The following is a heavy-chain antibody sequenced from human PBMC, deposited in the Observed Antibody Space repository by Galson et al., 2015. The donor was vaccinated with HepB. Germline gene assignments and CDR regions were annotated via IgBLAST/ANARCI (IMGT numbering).Heavy chain of an antibody. CDR2: TSSDDSKK. V-gene: IGHV3-30*03. CDR3: ARDPKVTNWYFDL. Sequence: SLRLSCAASGFIFSSYGMHWVRQVPGKGLEWVAITSSDDSKKYYADSVKGRFTISRDSSKNTLHLQMNSLRPEDTAVYYCARDPKVTNWYFDLWGRGTLVTVSS. CDR1: GFIFSSYG. J-gene: IGHJ2*01. D-gene: IGHD2-21*02.